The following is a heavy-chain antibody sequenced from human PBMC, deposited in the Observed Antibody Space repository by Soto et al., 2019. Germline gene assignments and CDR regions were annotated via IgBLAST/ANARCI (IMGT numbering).Heavy chain of an antibody. Sequence: PSQTLSLTCAIFGDSISSNSAIWNWFRQSPSRGLEWLGRTYYTSKWYNDYAVSVKSRISINPDTSKNQVSLQLNSVTPEDTAVYYCARVYSSGWSFYYGTDVWGQGTTVTVAS. CDR3: ARVYSSGWSFYYGTDV. J-gene: IGHJ6*02. V-gene: IGHV6-1*01. CDR2: TYYTSKWYN. CDR1: GDSISSNSAI. D-gene: IGHD6-19*01.